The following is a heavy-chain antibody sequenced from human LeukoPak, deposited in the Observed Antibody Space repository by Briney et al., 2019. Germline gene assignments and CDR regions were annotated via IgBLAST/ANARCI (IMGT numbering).Heavy chain of an antibody. V-gene: IGHV3-7*01. CDR3: AKTMVRGDV. J-gene: IGHJ4*02. CDR1: GFTFSSYW. Sequence: PGGSLRLSWAPSGFTFSSYWMSWVRQAPGKGREWVANIKQDGSEKYYVDSVKGRFTISRDNAKNSLYLEMNSLRAEDTAVYYCAKTMVRGDVWGQGTLVTVS. CDR2: IKQDGSEK. D-gene: IGHD3-10*01.